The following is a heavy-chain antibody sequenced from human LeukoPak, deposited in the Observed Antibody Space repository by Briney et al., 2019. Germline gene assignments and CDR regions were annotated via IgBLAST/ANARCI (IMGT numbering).Heavy chain of an antibody. J-gene: IGHJ6*03. CDR2: INPNSGGT. CDR1: GYTFTGYY. CDR3: ARTQRHYDFWSSYYYYMDV. D-gene: IGHD3-3*01. Sequence: ASVKVSCKASGYTFTGYYMHWVRQAPGQGLEWMGWINPNSGGTNYAQKFQGRVTMTRDMSTSTVYMELSSLRSEDTAVYYCARTQRHYDFWSSYYYYMDVWGKGTTVTVSS. V-gene: IGHV1-2*02.